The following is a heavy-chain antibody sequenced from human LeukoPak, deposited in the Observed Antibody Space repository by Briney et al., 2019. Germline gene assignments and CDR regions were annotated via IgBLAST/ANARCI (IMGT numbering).Heavy chain of an antibody. J-gene: IGHJ6*03. CDR3: AGWGNTGQWLVLWPWNYMDV. CDR2: INNSGNT. CDR1: GGSFSGYY. D-gene: IGHD6-19*01. Sequence: PSETLSLTCAVYGGSFSGYYWSWIRQPPGKGLEWIGEINNSGNTNYNPSLKSRVTMSVDTSKNRFSLNLRSVTAADTAVYYCAGWGNTGQWLVLWPWNYMDVWGKGTTVTISS. V-gene: IGHV4-34*01.